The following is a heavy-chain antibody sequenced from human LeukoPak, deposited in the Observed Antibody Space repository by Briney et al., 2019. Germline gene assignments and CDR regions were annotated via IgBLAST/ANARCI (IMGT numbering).Heavy chain of an antibody. CDR3: ARLHYGGNYGYYYYYIDV. CDR1: GGSFSGYV. CDR2: INHNGGT. J-gene: IGHJ6*03. D-gene: IGHD4-23*01. V-gene: IGHV4-34*01. Sequence: PSETLSLTSAVYGGSFSGYVWSWIRQPPGKGLEWIGDINHNGGTNYNPSLKSQVHISVDTSKNQFSLKMSSVNAADTAVYYCARLHYGGNYGYYYYYIDVWGKGTTVTISS.